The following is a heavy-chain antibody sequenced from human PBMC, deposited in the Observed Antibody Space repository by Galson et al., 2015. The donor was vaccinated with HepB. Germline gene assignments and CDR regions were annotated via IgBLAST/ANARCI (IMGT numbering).Heavy chain of an antibody. V-gene: IGHV5-51*01. Sequence: SGAEVKKPGESLKISCKGSGYSFTTYWIGWVRQMPGKGLEWIGIIYPGDSDTRYSPSFQGQVTISADKSISTAYLQWSSLKASDTAMYYCARQGEYSGYDGFSQTYYYYGMDVWGQGTTVTVSS. CDR2: IYPGDSDT. D-gene: IGHD5-12*01. CDR3: ARQGEYSGYDGFSQTYYYYGMDV. J-gene: IGHJ6*02. CDR1: GYSFTTYW.